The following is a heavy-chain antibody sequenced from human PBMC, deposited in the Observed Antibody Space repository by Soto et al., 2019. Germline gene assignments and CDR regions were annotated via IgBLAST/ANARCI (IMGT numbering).Heavy chain of an antibody. CDR3: AKDYYGSGSYYSFDY. V-gene: IGHV3-23*01. D-gene: IGHD3-10*01. CDR1: GFTFSSYA. CDR2: ISGSGGST. Sequence: GGSQRLSYAASGFTFSSYAVSWVRQAPGKGLEWVSAISGSGGSTYYADSVKGRFTISRDNSKNTLYLQMNSLRAEDTAVYYCAKDYYGSGSYYSFDYWGQGTLVTVSS. J-gene: IGHJ4*02.